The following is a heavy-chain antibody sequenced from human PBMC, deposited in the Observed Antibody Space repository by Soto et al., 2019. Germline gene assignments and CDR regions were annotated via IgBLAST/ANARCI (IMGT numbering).Heavy chain of an antibody. CDR3: ARVSSSIGDILTGYYRNTYYYYGMDV. Sequence: GASVKGSCKASGYTFTRYYMRWVRQAPGQGLEWMGIINPSGGSTSYAQKFQGRVTMTRDTSTSTVYMELSSLRSEDTAVYYCARVSSSIGDILTGYYRNTYYYYGMDVWGQGTTVTVSS. CDR1: GYTFTRYY. V-gene: IGHV1-46*01. CDR2: INPSGGST. J-gene: IGHJ6*02. D-gene: IGHD3-9*01.